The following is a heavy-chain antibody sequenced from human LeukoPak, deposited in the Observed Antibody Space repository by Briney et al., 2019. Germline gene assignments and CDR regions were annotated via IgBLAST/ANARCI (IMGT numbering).Heavy chain of an antibody. J-gene: IGHJ4*02. D-gene: IGHD6-19*01. CDR3: ARIHNRGWYYSDY. V-gene: IGHV3-23*01. Sequence: GGRLRVSCAAPGFKKKKNAMSWVRQAPGKGLYWVSSISGSGGSTFYADSVKGRFTISRDNSKNTLCLQMDSVRAEDTAIYYCARIHNRGWYYSDYWGQGTLVTVSS. CDR1: GFKKKKNA. CDR2: ISGSGGST.